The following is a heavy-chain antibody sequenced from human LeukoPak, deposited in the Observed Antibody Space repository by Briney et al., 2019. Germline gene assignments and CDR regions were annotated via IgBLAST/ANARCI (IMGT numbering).Heavy chain of an antibody. CDR3: TTVSPTAVY. Sequence: TGGSLRLSCAASGLTFSNARMSWVRQAPGKGLEWVGLIKRKSDGGTTDYAAPVKGRFTMSRDDSKNTLYLQMNSLKTEDTAVYYCTTVSPTAVYWGQGTLVTVSS. CDR2: IKRKSDGGTT. J-gene: IGHJ4*02. CDR1: GLTFSNAR. V-gene: IGHV3-15*01. D-gene: IGHD4-23*01.